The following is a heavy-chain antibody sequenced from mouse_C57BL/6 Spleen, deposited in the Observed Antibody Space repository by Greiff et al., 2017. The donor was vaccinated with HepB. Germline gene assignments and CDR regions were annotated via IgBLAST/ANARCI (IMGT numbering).Heavy chain of an antibody. CDR2: IDPSDSYT. J-gene: IGHJ2*01. CDR3: ARTGGYYFDY. D-gene: IGHD4-1*01. Sequence: VKLQQPGAELVMPGASVKLSCKASGYTFTSYWMHWVKQRPGQGLEWIGVIDPSDSYTNYNQKFKGKSTLTVDKSSSTAYMQLSSLTSEDSAVYYCARTGGYYFDYWGQGTTLTVSS. V-gene: IGHV1-69*01. CDR1: GYTFTSYW.